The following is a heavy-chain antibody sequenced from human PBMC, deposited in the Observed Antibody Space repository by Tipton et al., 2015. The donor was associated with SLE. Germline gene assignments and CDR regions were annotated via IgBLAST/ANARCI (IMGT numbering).Heavy chain of an antibody. J-gene: IGHJ4*02. CDR2: IYYSGST. CDR1: GGSISSSSYY. Sequence: TLSLTCTVSGGSISSSSYYWGWIRQPPGKGLEWIGSIYYSGSTYYNPSLNGRVTISLDTSKNQFSLTLTSVTAADTAVYYCARSLDTFYYGSGTYHQLPFGFGFWGQGALVTVSS. V-gene: IGHV4-39*01. CDR3: ARSLDTFYYGSGTYHQLPFGFGF. D-gene: IGHD3-10*01.